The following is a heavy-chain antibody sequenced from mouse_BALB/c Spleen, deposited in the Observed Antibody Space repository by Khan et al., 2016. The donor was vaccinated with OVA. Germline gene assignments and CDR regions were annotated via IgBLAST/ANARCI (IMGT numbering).Heavy chain of an antibody. J-gene: IGHJ3*01. V-gene: IGHV1S81*02. CDR1: GYTFSSYY. Sequence: QVQLQQPGAELVKPGASVKLSCKASGYTFSSYYMYWVKQRPGQGLEWIGEINPNNGGTNFNEKFTSKAALTVDKSSTTAYMQLSSLTSEDSAVYYCTRSGYGSFAYWGQGTLVTVST. CDR3: TRSGYGSFAY. CDR2: INPNNGGT. D-gene: IGHD2-2*01.